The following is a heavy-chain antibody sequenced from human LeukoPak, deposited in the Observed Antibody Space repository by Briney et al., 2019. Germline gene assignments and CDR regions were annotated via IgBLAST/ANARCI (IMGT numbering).Heavy chain of an antibody. J-gene: IGHJ4*02. CDR2: INPNSGGT. CDR3: ARVRGFLEWLLYHDY. V-gene: IGHV1-2*02. CDR1: GYTFTGYY. Sequence: ASVKVSCKASGYTFTGYYMHWVRQAPGQGLEWMGWINPNSGGTNYAQKFQGRVTMTRDTSISTAYMELSRLRSDDTAVYYCARVRGFLEWLLYHDYWGQGTLVTVSS. D-gene: IGHD3-3*01.